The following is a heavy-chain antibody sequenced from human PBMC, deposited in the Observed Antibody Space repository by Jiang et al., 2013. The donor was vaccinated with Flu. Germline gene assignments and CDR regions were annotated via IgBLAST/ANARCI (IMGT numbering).Heavy chain of an antibody. CDR2: ISGYNGNT. CDR3: ARARGELHPNFDY. V-gene: IGHV1-18*01. Sequence: GAEVKKPGASVRVSCKASGYTFINYGISWVRQAPGQGLEWMGWISGYNGNTRYAQKLLGRVTMTRDTSTSTVYMELSSLRSEDTAVYYCARARGELHPNFDYWGQGTLVTVSS. J-gene: IGHJ4*02. CDR1: GYTFINYG. D-gene: IGHD1-26*01.